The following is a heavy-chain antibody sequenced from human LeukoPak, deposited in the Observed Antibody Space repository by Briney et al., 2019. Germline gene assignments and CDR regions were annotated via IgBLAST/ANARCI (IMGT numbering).Heavy chain of an antibody. Sequence: GGSLRLSCAGSGFTFSGYWMSWVRQGPGKGLEWVANIKEDGSEKYYVDSVKGRFTISRDNAKNSLYLQMNSLRAEDTAVYYCARARSHDFTFGGGQTSYYYGMDVWGQGTTVTVSS. CDR1: GFTFSGYW. V-gene: IGHV3-7*04. CDR2: IKEDGSEK. CDR3: ARARSHDFTFGGGQTSYYYGMDV. D-gene: IGHD3-16*01. J-gene: IGHJ6*02.